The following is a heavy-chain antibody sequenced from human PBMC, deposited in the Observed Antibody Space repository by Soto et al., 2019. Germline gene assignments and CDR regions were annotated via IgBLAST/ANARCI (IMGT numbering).Heavy chain of an antibody. D-gene: IGHD3-10*01. CDR3: ASYNGSYGSGSYRSIYEYYFDY. CDR2: IYYSGST. CDR1: GGSISSSSYY. V-gene: IGHV4-39*01. J-gene: IGHJ4*02. Sequence: PSETLSLTCTVSGGSISSSSYYWGWIRQPPGKGLEWIGSIYYSGSTYYNPSLKSRVTISVDTSKNQFSLKLSSVTAADTAVYYCASYNGSYGSGSYRSIYEYYFDYWGQGTLVTVSS.